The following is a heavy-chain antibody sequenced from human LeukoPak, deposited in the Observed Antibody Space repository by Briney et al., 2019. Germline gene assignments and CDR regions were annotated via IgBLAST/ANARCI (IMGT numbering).Heavy chain of an antibody. CDR3: ASKGDYDILTGYYGVDY. D-gene: IGHD3-9*01. CDR1: GFTVSSNY. V-gene: IGHV3-7*01. J-gene: IGHJ4*02. CDR2: IKQDGSEK. Sequence: GGSLRLSCAASGFTVSSNYMSWVRQAPGKGLEWVANIKQDGSEKYYVDSVKGRFTISRDNAKNSLYLQMNSLRAEDTAVYYCASKGDYDILTGYYGVDYWGQGTLVTVSS.